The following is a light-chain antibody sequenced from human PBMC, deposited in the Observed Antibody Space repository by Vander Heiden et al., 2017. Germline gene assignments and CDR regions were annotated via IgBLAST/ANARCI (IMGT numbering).Light chain of an antibody. V-gene: IGLV1-40*01. J-gene: IGLJ2*01. Sequence: QSVLTQPPQVSGAPGQRVSIAGTGWSSNIRAHKDVHWYQQLPGAAPKLLLSDNINRPPRVPDRFSGSRSGTSASLAITGLQAEDEASYYCQSYDISLRGILFGGGTKLTVL. CDR3: QSYDISLRGIL. CDR2: DNI. CDR1: SSNIRAHKD.